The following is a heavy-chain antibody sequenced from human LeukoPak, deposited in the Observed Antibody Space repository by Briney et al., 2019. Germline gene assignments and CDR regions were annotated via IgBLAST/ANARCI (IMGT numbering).Heavy chain of an antibody. V-gene: IGHV4-34*01. CDR1: GGSFSGYY. CDR3: ARSRGWLRSGFDP. D-gene: IGHD5-12*01. CDR2: INHSGST. J-gene: IGHJ5*02. Sequence: PSETLSLTCAVYGGSFSGYYWSWIRQPPGKGLEWIGEINHSGSTNYNPSLKSRVTISVDTSKNQFSLKLSSVTAADTAVYYCARSRGWLRSGFDPWGQGTLVTVSS.